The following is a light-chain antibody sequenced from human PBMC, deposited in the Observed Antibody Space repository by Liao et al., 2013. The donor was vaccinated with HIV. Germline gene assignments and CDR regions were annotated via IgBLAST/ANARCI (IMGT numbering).Light chain of an antibody. J-gene: IGLJ2*01. Sequence: SYELTQPPSVSVSPGQTASITCSGDKLGDKYACWYQQKSGQSPVLVIYQDSKRPSGIPERFSGSNSRNTVTLTISGTQAMDEADYYCQAWDSSNVIFGGGTKLTVL. V-gene: IGLV3-1*01. CDR2: QDS. CDR3: QAWDSSNVI. CDR1: KLGDKY.